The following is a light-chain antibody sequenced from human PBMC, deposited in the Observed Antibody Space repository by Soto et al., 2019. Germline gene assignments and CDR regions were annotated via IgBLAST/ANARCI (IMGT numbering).Light chain of an antibody. J-gene: IGKJ1*01. CDR2: KAS. Sequence: IQISQSPSTLSASVGGTVAITCRASQSISSWLAWYQQKPGMAPKLLIYKASTLQSGVPSRFSGSGYGTLFTLTISRLQPDDSATYYCQQYDVYSTFGQGTKVDIK. CDR3: QQYDVYST. V-gene: IGKV1-5*03. CDR1: QSISSW.